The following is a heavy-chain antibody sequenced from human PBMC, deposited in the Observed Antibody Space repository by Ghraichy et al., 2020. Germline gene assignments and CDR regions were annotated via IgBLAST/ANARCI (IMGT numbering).Heavy chain of an antibody. D-gene: IGHD6-19*01. CDR2: IYYSGGT. CDR1: GGSIGSGDYH. J-gene: IGHJ3*02. CDR3: ARVMDSSCWYAFDI. V-gene: IGHV4-30-4*01. Sequence: SETLSLTCTVSGGSIGSGDYHWSWIRQPPGKGLEWIGYIYYSGGTHYNPSLKSRVTISVDTSKNQFSLKLSSVTATDTAVYYCARVMDSSCWYAFDIWGQGTMVTVSS.